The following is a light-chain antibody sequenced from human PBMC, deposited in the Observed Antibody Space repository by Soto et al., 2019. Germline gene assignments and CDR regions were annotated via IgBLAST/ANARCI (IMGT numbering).Light chain of an antibody. CDR1: SSDVGGYNY. CDR3: SSYTTGSTLYV. Sequence: QSALTQPPSASGSPGQSVTISCTGTSSDVGGYNYVSWYQQHPGKAPKLMIYEVSKRPSGVPDRFSGSKSGNTASLTVSGLQAEDEADYHCSSYTTGSTLYVFGGGTKLTVL. V-gene: IGLV2-8*01. CDR2: EVS. J-gene: IGLJ1*01.